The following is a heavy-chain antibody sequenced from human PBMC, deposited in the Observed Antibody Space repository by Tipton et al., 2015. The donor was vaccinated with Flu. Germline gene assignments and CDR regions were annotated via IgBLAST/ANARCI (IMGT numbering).Heavy chain of an antibody. CDR1: GFTFSTYA. J-gene: IGHJ4*02. D-gene: IGHD3-10*01. Sequence: SLRLSCEVSGFTFSTYAMSWVRQAPGKGLEWVSVIYTGGTTYYADSVRGRFTISRDNSKNTLYLQVNSLRAEDTAVYYCARAVRGNYYDYWGQGTLVTVSS. V-gene: IGHV3-53*01. CDR2: IYTGGTT. CDR3: ARAVRGNYYDY.